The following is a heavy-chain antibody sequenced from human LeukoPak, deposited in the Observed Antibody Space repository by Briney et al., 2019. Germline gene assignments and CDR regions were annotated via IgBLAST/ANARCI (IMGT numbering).Heavy chain of an antibody. Sequence: PSETLFLTCTVSGASINSASYYWGWIRQPPGKGLEWIGYIYYSGSTNYNPSLKSRVTVSLDTSKNQLSLKLRSVTAADTAVYYCAGSPGGDYDSSTAYYYGMDVWGQGTTVTVSS. CDR1: GASINSASYY. CDR3: AGSPGGDYDSSTAYYYGMDV. J-gene: IGHJ6*02. D-gene: IGHD3-22*01. V-gene: IGHV4-61*05. CDR2: IYYSGST.